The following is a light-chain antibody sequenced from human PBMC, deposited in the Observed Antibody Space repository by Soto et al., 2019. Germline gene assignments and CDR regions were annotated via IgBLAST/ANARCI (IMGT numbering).Light chain of an antibody. CDR3: SSYRSSSTSYV. Sequence: QSALTQPASMSGSPGQSITISCTGTSSDIGDYNYVSWYQQHPGKAPKLMIYDVSNRPSGVSNRFSGSKSGNTASLTISGLKAEDEANYYCSSYRSSSTSYVFGTGTKLTVL. J-gene: IGLJ1*01. V-gene: IGLV2-14*01. CDR1: SSDIGDYNY. CDR2: DVS.